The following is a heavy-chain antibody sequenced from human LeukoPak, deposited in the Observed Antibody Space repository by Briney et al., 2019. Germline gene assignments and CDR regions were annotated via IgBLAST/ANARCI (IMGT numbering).Heavy chain of an antibody. D-gene: IGHD3-3*01. V-gene: IGHV7-4-1*02. CDR2: INTNTGNP. J-gene: IGHJ1*01. CDR1: GYTFTSYA. CDR3: ARESASGQH. Sequence: ASVNVSYKASGYTFTSYAMNWVRQAPGQGREGMGWINTNTGNPTYAQGFTGRFVFSLDTSVSTAYLQISSLKAEDTAVYYCARESASGQHWGQGTLVTVSS.